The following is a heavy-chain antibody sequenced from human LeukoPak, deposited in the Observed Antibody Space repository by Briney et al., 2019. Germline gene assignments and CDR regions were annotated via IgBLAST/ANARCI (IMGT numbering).Heavy chain of an antibody. CDR2: INPNSGGT. Sequence: ASVKVSCKXSGYTFTGYYVHWVRQSPGQGLEWMGWINPNSGGTNYAQKFQGRVTMTRDTSISTAYMELSRLRSDDTAVYYCATHGGWYQLLYWFDPWGQGTLVTVSS. CDR3: ATHGGWYQLLYWFDP. CDR1: GYTFTGYY. J-gene: IGHJ5*02. V-gene: IGHV1-2*02. D-gene: IGHD2-2*01.